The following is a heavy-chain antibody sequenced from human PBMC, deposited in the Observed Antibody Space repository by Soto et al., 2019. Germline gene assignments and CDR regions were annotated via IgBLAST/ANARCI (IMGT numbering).Heavy chain of an antibody. CDR3: ARHSSSWYGPHPGFDP. J-gene: IGHJ5*02. CDR1: GFTFSSYW. CDR2: INSDGSST. D-gene: IGHD6-13*01. V-gene: IGHV3-74*01. Sequence: GGSLRLSCAASGFTFSSYWMHWVRQAPGKGLVRVSRINSDGSSTSYADSVKGRFTISRDNAKNALYLQMNSLRAEDTAVYYCARHSSSWYGPHPGFDPWGQGTLVTVSS.